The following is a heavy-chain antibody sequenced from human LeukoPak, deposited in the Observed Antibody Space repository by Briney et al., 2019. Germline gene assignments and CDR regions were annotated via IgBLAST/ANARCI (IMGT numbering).Heavy chain of an antibody. V-gene: IGHV5-51*01. Sequence: PGESLRISCKGSGYSFTSYWIGWVRQVPGKGLDWMGLIHPGDSDTRYSPSFQGQVTISVDKSITTAYLQWSSLQASDTAMYFCARVVVVTATHWYFDLWGQGTLVTVSS. CDR1: GYSFTSYW. D-gene: IGHD2-21*02. J-gene: IGHJ2*01. CDR3: ARVVVVTATHWYFDL. CDR2: IHPGDSDT.